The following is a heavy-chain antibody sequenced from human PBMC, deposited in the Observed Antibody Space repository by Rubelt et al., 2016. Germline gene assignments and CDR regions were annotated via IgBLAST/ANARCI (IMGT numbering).Heavy chain of an antibody. J-gene: IGHJ4*02. Sequence: EVQLVESGGGLVQPGGSLRLSCAASGFTFSSYSMNWVRQAPGKGLEWVSSISSSSSYIYYADSVKGRFTISRDNAKNSLYLQMNSLRAEDTAVYYCARGWRGYDYYFDYWGQGTLVTVSS. CDR3: ARGWRGYDYYFDY. V-gene: IGHV3-21*01. CDR2: ISSSSSYI. D-gene: IGHD5-12*01. CDR1: GFTFSSYS.